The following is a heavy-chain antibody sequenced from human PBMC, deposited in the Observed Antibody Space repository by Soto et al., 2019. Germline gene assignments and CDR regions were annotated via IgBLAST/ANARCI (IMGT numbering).Heavy chain of an antibody. CDR2: IKQGGSEK. Sequence: PGGSLRLSCAASGFTFSNYWMTWVRQAPGKGLEWVANIKQGGSEKYYGDSVKGRFTIFRDNAKNSLYLPMNSLTAEDTAVYYCARGTGYYSYYSMDVWGQGTTVTAP. CDR3: ARGTGYYSYYSMDV. D-gene: IGHD1-1*01. V-gene: IGHV3-7*04. CDR1: GFTFSNYW. J-gene: IGHJ6*02.